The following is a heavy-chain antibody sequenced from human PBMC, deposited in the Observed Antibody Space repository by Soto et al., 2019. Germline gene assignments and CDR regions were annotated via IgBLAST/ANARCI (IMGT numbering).Heavy chain of an antibody. Sequence: SSLRLSCAAYEFTLSSYSMNWFRQGPGKGQEWVSSISSSSSYIYYADSVKGRFTISRDNAKNSLYLQMNSLRAEDTAVYYSAREVVLLYLYCSHYYYIDVWGQGTTLTVSS. D-gene: IGHD3-10*01. CDR2: ISSSSSYI. CDR3: AREVVLLYLYCSHYYYIDV. J-gene: IGHJ6*03. V-gene: IGHV3-21*01. CDR1: EFTLSSYS.